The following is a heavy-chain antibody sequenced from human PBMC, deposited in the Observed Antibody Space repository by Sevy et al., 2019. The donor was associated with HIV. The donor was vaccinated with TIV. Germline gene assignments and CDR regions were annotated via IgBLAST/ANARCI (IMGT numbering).Heavy chain of an antibody. CDR2: ISAYNGNT. J-gene: IGHJ4*01. Sequence: ASVKVSCKASGYTFTSYGISWVRQAPGQGLEWMGWISAYNGNTNYAQKLQGRVTMTTDTSTNTAYMELRSLRSDDTAVYYCARVLFRSIVAAHSFDYWGQGTLVTVSS. CDR3: ARVLFRSIVAAHSFDY. D-gene: IGHD2-15*01. V-gene: IGHV1-18*01. CDR1: GYTFTSYG.